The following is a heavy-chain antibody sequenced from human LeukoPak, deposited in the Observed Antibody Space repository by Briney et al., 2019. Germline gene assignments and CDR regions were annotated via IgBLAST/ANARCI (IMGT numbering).Heavy chain of an antibody. J-gene: IGHJ4*02. V-gene: IGHV1-18*01. CDR1: GYTFTSYG. Sequence: GASVNVSCKASGYTFTSYGISWVRQAPGQGLEWMGWISAYNGNTNYAQKLQGRVTMTTDTSTSTAYMELRSLRSDDTAGYYCARDQDTMVRGVGDYGGQGTLVTVSS. D-gene: IGHD3-10*01. CDR3: ARDQDTMVRGVGDY. CDR2: ISAYNGNT.